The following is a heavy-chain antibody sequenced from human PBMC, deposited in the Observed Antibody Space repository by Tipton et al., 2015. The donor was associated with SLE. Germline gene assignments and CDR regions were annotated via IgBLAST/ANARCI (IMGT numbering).Heavy chain of an antibody. D-gene: IGHD2-15*01. CDR2: ISYDGSNK. Sequence: SLRLSCAASGFTFSSYAMHWVRQAPGKGLEWVAVISYDGSNKYYADSVKGRFTISRDNSKNTLYLQVNSLRADDTALYYCATERVGGAATFDYWGQGILVTVSS. CDR3: ATERVGGAATFDY. CDR1: GFTFSSYA. V-gene: IGHV3-30-3*01. J-gene: IGHJ4*02.